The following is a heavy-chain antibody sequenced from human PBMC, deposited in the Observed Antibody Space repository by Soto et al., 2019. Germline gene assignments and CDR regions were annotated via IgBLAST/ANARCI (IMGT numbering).Heavy chain of an antibody. CDR2: IYYSGST. V-gene: IGHV4-30-4*01. CDR3: ARGYDYGGNSEY. Sequence: SETLSLTCTVSGGSISSGDYYWSWIRQPPGKGLEWIGYIYYSGSTYYNPSLKSRVTISVDTSKNQFSLKLSSVTAADTAVYYCARGYDYGGNSEYWGQGTLVTVSS. D-gene: IGHD4-17*01. CDR1: GGSISSGDYY. J-gene: IGHJ4*02.